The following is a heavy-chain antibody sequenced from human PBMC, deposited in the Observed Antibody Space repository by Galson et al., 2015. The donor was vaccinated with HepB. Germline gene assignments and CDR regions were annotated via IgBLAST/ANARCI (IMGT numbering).Heavy chain of an antibody. J-gene: IGHJ3*02. CDR2: INPGNGNT. D-gene: IGHD6-13*01. V-gene: IGHV1-3*01. Sequence: SVKVSCKASGYTFTTYSIHWVRQAPGQRLEWMGWINPGNGNTQYSQKLQGRVTITRDTSASTACMELSSLRSEDTAVYYCARNPCITAVEQVCAFDMWGQGTMVAVSS. CDR3: ARNPCITAVEQVCAFDM. CDR1: GYTFTTYS.